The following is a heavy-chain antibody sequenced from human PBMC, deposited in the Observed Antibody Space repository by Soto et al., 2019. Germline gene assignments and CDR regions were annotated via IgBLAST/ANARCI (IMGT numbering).Heavy chain of an antibody. CDR2: ISLYSDGT. CDR1: GYTFSNYG. Sequence: ASVQVSCKTSGYTFSNYGITWVRQAPGQPLEWLGWISLYSDGTNYAQTFQGRVSMTTDTSTTTAYMELRSLRSDDTAVYYCARVVPGAEAWFGPWGQGTLVTVSS. J-gene: IGHJ5*02. D-gene: IGHD2-2*01. CDR3: ARVVPGAEAWFGP. V-gene: IGHV1-18*01.